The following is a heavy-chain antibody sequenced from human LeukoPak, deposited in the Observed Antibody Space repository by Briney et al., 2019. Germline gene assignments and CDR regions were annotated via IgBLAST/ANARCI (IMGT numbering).Heavy chain of an antibody. CDR1: GYTFTRYY. CDR3: ARDGWSQLGEFYFDH. CDR2: INPNSGGT. Sequence: ASVKVSFQASGYTFTRYYLHWVRPAPGQGLDWMGWINPNSGGTTYAQNFKGRVTMTWDTSISTAYMELSRLRSDDTAVYYCARDGWSQLGEFYFDHWGQGTLVTVSS. D-gene: IGHD3-10*01. J-gene: IGHJ4*02. V-gene: IGHV1-2*02.